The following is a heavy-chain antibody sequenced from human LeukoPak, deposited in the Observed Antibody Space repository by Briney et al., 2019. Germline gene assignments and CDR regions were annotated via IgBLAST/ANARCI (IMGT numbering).Heavy chain of an antibody. D-gene: IGHD1-1*01. CDR3: ARGKLFYGMDV. CDR1: GGSFSGYY. J-gene: IGHJ6*02. CDR2: INHSGST. V-gene: IGHV4-34*01. Sequence: PETLSLTCAVYGGSFSGYYWSWIRQPPGKGLEWIGEINHSGSTNYNPSLKSRVTISVDTSKNQFSLKLSSVTAADTAVYYCARGKLFYGMDVWGQGTTVTVSS.